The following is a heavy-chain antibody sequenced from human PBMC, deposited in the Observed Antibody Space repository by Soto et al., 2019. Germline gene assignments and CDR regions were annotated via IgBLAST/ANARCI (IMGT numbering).Heavy chain of an antibody. V-gene: IGHV4-30-4*01. CDR2: IYYSGST. CDR1: GGSISSGDYY. D-gene: IGHD1-7*01. J-gene: IGHJ4*02. CDR3: ARRITGTYFDY. Sequence: SETLSLTCTVSGGSISSGDYYWSWIRQPPGKGLEWIGYIYYSGSTYYNPSLKSRVTISVDTSKNQFSLKLSSVTAADTAVYYCARRITGTYFDYWGQGTLGTAPQ.